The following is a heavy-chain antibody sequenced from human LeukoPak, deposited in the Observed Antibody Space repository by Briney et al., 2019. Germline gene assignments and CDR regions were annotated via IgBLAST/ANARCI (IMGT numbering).Heavy chain of an antibody. CDR2: ISSSGSTI. CDR3: ARGTYYGGMGDYFDC. D-gene: IGHD1-26*01. J-gene: IGHJ4*02. V-gene: IGHV3-48*03. CDR1: GFTFSSYE. Sequence: GGSLRLSCAASGFTFSSYEMNWVRQAPGKGLEWVSYISSSGSTICYADSVKGRFTISRDNAKNSLYLQMNSLRAEDTAVYYCARGTYYGGMGDYFDCWGQGTLVTVSS.